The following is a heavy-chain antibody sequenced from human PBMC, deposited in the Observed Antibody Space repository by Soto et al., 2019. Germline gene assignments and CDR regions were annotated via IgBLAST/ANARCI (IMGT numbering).Heavy chain of an antibody. CDR3: ARGYMVVTAITWFVP. CDR1: GYTFTSYY. Sequence: ASVKVSCKASGYTFTSYYMHWVRQAPGQGLEWMGIINPSGGSTSYAQKFQGRVTMTRDTSTSTVYMELSSLRSEDTAVYYCARGYMVVTAITWFVPWGQGTLVTVSS. D-gene: IGHD2-21*02. J-gene: IGHJ5*02. V-gene: IGHV1-46*01. CDR2: INPSGGST.